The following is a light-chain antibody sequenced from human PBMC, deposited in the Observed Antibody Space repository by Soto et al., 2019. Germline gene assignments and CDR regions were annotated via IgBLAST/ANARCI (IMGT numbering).Light chain of an antibody. CDR3: QQYDDWPET. V-gene: IGKV3-15*01. CDR1: QSVSSY. Sequence: EKVMTQSPATLSVSPGERATLSCRASQSVSSYLAWYQQKPGQAPRLHIYDASTRATGVPARFSGSGSGTEFTLTISSLQSEDLAVYYCQQYDDWPETFGQGTKVEIK. J-gene: IGKJ1*01. CDR2: DAS.